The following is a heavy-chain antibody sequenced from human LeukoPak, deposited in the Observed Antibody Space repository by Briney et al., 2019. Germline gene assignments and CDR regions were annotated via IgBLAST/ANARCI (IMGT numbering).Heavy chain of an antibody. J-gene: IGHJ3*02. D-gene: IGHD3-22*01. CDR2: ISYDGSNK. V-gene: IGHV3-30*18. CDR3: AKDYDSSGWAAFDI. CDR1: GLTFNSFG. Sequence: GGSLRLSCAPSGLTFNSFGMHWVRQAPGKGREWVAVISYDGSNKYFADSVKGRFTISRDNSKNKLYLQMNSLRAEDTAVYYCAKDYDSSGWAAFDIWGQGTMVTVSS.